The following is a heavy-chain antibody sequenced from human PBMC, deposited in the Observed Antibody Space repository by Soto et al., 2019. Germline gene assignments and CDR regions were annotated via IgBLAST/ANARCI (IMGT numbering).Heavy chain of an antibody. V-gene: IGHV1-18*01. Sequence: ASVKVSCNASGYTFTSYGISWVRQAPGQGLEWLGWISAYNGNTNYAQKLQGRVTMTTDTSTSTAYMELMSRRSDDTAVYYCARDRRARGIDVLYYYYCMDVWGQGTTVTVSS. CDR1: GYTFTSYG. D-gene: IGHD1-26*01. J-gene: IGHJ6*02. CDR3: ARDRRARGIDVLYYYYCMDV. CDR2: ISAYNGNT.